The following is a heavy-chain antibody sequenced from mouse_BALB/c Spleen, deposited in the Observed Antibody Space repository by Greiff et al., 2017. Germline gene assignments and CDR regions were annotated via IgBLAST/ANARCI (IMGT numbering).Heavy chain of an antibody. CDR2: IYPGDGDT. J-gene: IGHJ4*01. D-gene: IGHD2-14*01. CDR3: AREEVPYYYAMDY. CDR1: GYAFSSSW. V-gene: IGHV1-82*01. Sequence: VKLMESGPELVKPGASVKISCKASGYAFSSSWMNWVKQRPGQGLEWIGRIYPGDGDTNYNGKFKGKATLTADKSSSTAYMQLSSLTSVDSAVYFCAREEVPYYYAMDYWGQGTSVTVSS.